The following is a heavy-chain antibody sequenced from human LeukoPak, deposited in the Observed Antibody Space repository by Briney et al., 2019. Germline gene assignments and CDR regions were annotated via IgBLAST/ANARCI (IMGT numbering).Heavy chain of an antibody. CDR2: IYYSGST. J-gene: IGHJ4*02. D-gene: IGHD3-22*01. Sequence: SETLSLTGTVSGGSISSYYWSWSRQPPGKGLEWIGYIYYSGSTNYNPTLKSRVTISVDTPKNQFSLKLLSVTAADTAVNYWARQPYDSSGYYPFDYWRQATMVTDSS. CDR1: GGSISSYY. V-gene: IGHV4-59*08. CDR3: ARQPYDSSGYYPFDY.